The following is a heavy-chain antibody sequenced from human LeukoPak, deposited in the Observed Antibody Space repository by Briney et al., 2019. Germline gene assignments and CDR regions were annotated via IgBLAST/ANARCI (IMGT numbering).Heavy chain of an antibody. CDR3: AREVGSTGRALDI. CDR2: ISTSGTT. Sequence: SETLSLTCTVSGDSISSYFWSWIRQPAGKGLEWIGRISTSGTTNYHPSLKSRLTMSLDTSKHQFSLNLTSVTAADTAVYYCAREVGSTGRALDIWGQGTMVTVSS. J-gene: IGHJ3*02. D-gene: IGHD1-26*01. CDR1: GDSISSYF. V-gene: IGHV4-4*07.